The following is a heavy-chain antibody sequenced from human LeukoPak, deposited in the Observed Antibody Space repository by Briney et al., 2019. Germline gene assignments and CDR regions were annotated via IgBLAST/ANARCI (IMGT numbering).Heavy chain of an antibody. CDR1: GGSFSGYY. Sequence: SETLSLTCAVYGGSFSGYYWSWIRQPPARGLEWMGEINHSGRTNYNPSLKSRVTLSVDTSKNQFSLKLSSVTAADTAVYYCARVLVSRGGPNDVGGEGSLVSVP. CDR3: ARVLVSRGGPNDV. D-gene: IGHD1-1*01. V-gene: IGHV4-34*01. J-gene: IGHJ4*02. CDR2: INHSGRT.